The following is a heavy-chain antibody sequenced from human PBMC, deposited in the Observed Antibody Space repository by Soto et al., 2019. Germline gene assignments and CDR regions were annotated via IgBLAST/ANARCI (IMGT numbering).Heavy chain of an antibody. CDR1: RFTFNNYA. CDR3: ARRANTGNAFEGGMDV. D-gene: IGHD2-8*02. CDR2: ISYDGGKK. V-gene: IGHV3-30-3*01. J-gene: IGHJ6*02. Sequence: QVQLVESGGGVVQPGRSLRLSCEVSRFTFNNYAMHWVRQAPGKGLEWVAVISYDGGKKYYADSVKGRFTISRDNSKDTLYLQMDSLGVEDTAVYYCARRANTGNAFEGGMDVWGPGTTVTVSS.